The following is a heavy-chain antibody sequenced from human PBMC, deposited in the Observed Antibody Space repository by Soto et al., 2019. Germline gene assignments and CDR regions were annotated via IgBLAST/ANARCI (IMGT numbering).Heavy chain of an antibody. CDR2: VSPPFRTS. J-gene: IGHJ6*02. CDR1: GVSFNNNG. Sequence: QVQLVQSGAEVKKPGSSVKVSCKTSGVSFNNNGIGWVRQAPGHGLEWMGGVSPPFRTSNYARKFQGRSSITADASTGTVNMELSSLTSEDTAQYYCARVLYYGSGSYSPYGMDVWGQGTMVTVSS. CDR3: ARVLYYGSGSYSPYGMDV. D-gene: IGHD3-10*01. V-gene: IGHV1-69*01.